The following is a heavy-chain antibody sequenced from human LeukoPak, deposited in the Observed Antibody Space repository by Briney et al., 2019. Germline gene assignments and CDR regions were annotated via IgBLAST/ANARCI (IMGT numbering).Heavy chain of an antibody. Sequence: SETLSLTCAAYGESLNSYYWSWVRQPPGEGLEWIGEIYESGTTEYNPSLKSRVTITMVPSKQQFSLSLSSVTAADTAVYYCARGAWATRLGSWGLGTPVIVPS. V-gene: IGHV4-34*01. CDR2: IYESGTT. CDR1: GESLNSYY. D-gene: IGHD2-15*01. J-gene: IGHJ4*02. CDR3: ARGAWATRLGS.